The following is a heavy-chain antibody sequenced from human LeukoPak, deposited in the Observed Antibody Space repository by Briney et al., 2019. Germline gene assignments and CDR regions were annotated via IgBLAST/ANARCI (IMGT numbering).Heavy chain of an antibody. CDR1: GGSITGISYY. CDR3: ARGLDYVDV. D-gene: IGHD3-9*01. J-gene: IGHJ6*03. V-gene: IGHV4-39*02. Sequence: SETLSLTCTVSGGSITGISYYWNWLHQPPGKELEWIGRTYQTGNADYKPSLKSRVTISVDTTNNQFSLRLSSVTAADTAVYYCARGLDYVDVWGKGITVSVSS. CDR2: TYQTGNA.